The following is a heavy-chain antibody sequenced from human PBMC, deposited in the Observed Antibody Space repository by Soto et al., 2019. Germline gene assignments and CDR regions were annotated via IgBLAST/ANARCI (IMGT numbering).Heavy chain of an antibody. CDR1: GFTFTTAW. J-gene: IGHJ6*02. CDR3: AKDRPDYDFWSGYLSPFVYYYGMDV. V-gene: IGHV3-15*07. Sequence: GGSLRLSCAASGFTFTTAWINWVRQAPGKGLEWVGRIKSKTDGGTPDFAAPVRGRFAISRDDSKSMVYLQMNSLKTEDTAVYYCAKDRPDYDFWSGYLSPFVYYYGMDVWGQGTTVTVSS. D-gene: IGHD3-3*01. CDR2: IKSKTDGGTP.